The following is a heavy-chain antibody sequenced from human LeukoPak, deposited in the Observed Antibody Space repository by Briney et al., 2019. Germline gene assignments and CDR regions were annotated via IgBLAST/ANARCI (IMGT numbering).Heavy chain of an antibody. V-gene: IGHV1-2*02. Sequence: ASVKVSCKASGYTFTGYYMHWVRQAPGQGLEWMGWINPNSGGTNYAQKFQGKVTMTRDTSISIAYMELSRLRSDDTAAYYCARSGVAGGYDGNIDYWGQGTLVTVSS. D-gene: IGHD5-12*01. J-gene: IGHJ4*02. CDR2: INPNSGGT. CDR3: ARSGVAGGYDGNIDY. CDR1: GYTFTGYY.